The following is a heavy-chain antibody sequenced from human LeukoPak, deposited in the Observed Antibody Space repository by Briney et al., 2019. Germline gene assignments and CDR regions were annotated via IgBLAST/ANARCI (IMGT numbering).Heavy chain of an antibody. J-gene: IGHJ5*02. CDR3: SRIEAPSA. CDR2: INPDSGGT. Sequence: GASVKVSCKASGYTFTGYYMYWVRQAPGQGLEWMGRINPDSGGTNYAQKFQGRVTMTRDTSIGTAYMELSRLRSDDTAVYYCSRIEAPSAWGQGTLVTVSS. CDR1: GYTFTGYY. V-gene: IGHV1-2*06.